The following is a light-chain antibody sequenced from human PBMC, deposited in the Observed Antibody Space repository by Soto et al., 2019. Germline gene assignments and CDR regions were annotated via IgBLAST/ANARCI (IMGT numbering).Light chain of an antibody. V-gene: IGLV1-44*01. CDR2: NSN. CDR1: RCNIGNNA. J-gene: IGLJ3*02. Sequence: QSVLTQTPSASGTPGQTVTISCSGSRCNIGNNAVSWYQQFPGTAPKLLIYNSNQRPAGVPDRFSGSKSGTSASLAISGLQSEDEADYYCATWDDSLNARGVFGGGTKLTVL. CDR3: ATWDDSLNARGV.